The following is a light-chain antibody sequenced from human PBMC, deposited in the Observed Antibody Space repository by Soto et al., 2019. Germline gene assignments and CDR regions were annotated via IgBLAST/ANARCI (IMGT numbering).Light chain of an antibody. Sequence: EIMMTQSPATLSVSPGKRATLSCRASQSVSNNLAWYQQKPGQAPRLLIYYASTRATGIPARFSGSGSGTEFTLTISSLQSEDFSLYYCQQYNNWPPINFGQGTRLEIK. J-gene: IGKJ5*01. CDR1: QSVSNN. CDR2: YAS. V-gene: IGKV3-15*01. CDR3: QQYNNWPPIN.